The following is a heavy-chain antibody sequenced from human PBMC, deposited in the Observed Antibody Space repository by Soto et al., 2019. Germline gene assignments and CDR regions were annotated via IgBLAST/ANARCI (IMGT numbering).Heavy chain of an antibody. CDR1: GGSLSSGSYY. J-gene: IGHJ4*02. V-gene: IGHV4-61*01. Sequence: SETLSLTCTVSGGSLSSGSYYWSWIRQPPGKGLEWIGYIYYSGSTNYNPSLKSRVTISVDTSKNQFSLKLSSVTAADTAVYYCARASSYDSSGPFDYWGQGTLVTVSS. D-gene: IGHD3-22*01. CDR3: ARASSYDSSGPFDY. CDR2: IYYSGST.